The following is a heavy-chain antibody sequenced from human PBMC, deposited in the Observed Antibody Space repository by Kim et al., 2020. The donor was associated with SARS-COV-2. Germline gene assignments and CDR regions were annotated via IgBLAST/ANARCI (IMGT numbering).Heavy chain of an antibody. CDR3: ARSILPDY. CDR2: GSAK. D-gene: IGHD3-10*01. J-gene: IGHJ4*02. Sequence: GSAKYSVDSGKGRFTISRDNARNSLYLQMNSLRAEDTAVYFCARSILPDYWGQGTLVTVSS. V-gene: IGHV3-7*03.